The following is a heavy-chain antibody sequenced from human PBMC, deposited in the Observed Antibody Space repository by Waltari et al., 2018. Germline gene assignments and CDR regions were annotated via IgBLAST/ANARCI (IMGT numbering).Heavy chain of an antibody. J-gene: IGHJ4*02. CDR3: ARGEGSSGSKPDY. V-gene: IGHV1-46*01. CDR2: INPSGGST. D-gene: IGHD6-25*01. Sequence: APGQGLEWMGIINPSGGSTSYAQKFQGRVTITRDTSTSTVYMELSSLRSEDTAVYYCARGEGSSGSKPDYWGQGTLVTVSS.